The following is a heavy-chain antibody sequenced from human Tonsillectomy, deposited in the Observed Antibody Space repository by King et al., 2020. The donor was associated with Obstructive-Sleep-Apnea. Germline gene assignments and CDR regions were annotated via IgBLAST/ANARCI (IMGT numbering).Heavy chain of an antibody. CDR1: GGSISSSSYY. Sequence: LQLQESGPGLVKPSETLSLTCTVSGGSISSSSYYWGWIRQPPGKGLEWIGSIYYSGSTTYNPSLKSRVTISVDTSKNQFSLKLRSVTAADTAVYYCARDARVDNWFDPWGQGTLVTVSS. V-gene: IGHV4-39*07. CDR3: ARDARVDNWFDP. CDR2: IYYSGST. D-gene: IGHD2-15*01. J-gene: IGHJ5*02.